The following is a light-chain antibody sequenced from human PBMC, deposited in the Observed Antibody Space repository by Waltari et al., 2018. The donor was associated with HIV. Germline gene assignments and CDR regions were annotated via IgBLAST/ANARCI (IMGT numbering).Light chain of an antibody. V-gene: IGLV1-47*01. CDR3: ASWDDSLSIVV. Sequence: QSVLTQPPSAYGTPGQRITLSCSGSSSNVGSNYVYWYQQLPGTAPKVLIFMTNQRPSVVPDRFSASKSGTSASLAISGLRSEDEADYYCASWDDSLSIVVFGGGTKLTVL. CDR1: SSNVGSNY. CDR2: MTN. J-gene: IGLJ2*01.